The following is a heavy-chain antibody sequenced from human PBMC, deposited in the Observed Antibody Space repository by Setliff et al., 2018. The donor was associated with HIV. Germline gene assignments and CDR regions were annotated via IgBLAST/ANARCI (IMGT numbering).Heavy chain of an antibody. CDR2: VYHSGKT. CDR1: GYSISSGYY. J-gene: IGHJ5*02. Sequence: PSETLSLTCTVSGYSISSGYYWGWIRQPPGKGLEWIVTVYHSGKTYYNPSLKSRVTVSLDTSKNQISLNLTSVTAADTAVYYCVRGYSSGYFKEDNWFDPWGQGALVTVSS. D-gene: IGHD6-19*01. CDR3: VRGYSSGYFKEDNWFDP. V-gene: IGHV4-38-2*02.